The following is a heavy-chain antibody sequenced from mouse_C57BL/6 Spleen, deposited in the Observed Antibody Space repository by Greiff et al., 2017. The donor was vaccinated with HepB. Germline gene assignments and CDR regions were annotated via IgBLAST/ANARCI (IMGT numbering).Heavy chain of an antibody. CDR2: INPGSGGT. CDR1: GYAFTNYL. CDR3: ARRGGNYVYAMDY. D-gene: IGHD2-1*01. V-gene: IGHV1-54*01. J-gene: IGHJ4*01. Sequence: QVQLKQSGAELVRPGTSVKVSCKASGYAFTNYLIEWVKQRPGQGLEWIGVINPGSGGTNYNEKFKGKATLTADKSSSTAYMQLSSLTSEDSAVYFCARRGGNYVYAMDYWGQGTSVTVSS.